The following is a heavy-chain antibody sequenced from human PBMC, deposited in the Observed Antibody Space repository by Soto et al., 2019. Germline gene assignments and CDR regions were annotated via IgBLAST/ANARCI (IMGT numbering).Heavy chain of an antibody. CDR1: GLTFSGHW. V-gene: IGHV3-7*01. CDR3: ARVADLYSGSCRPFDF. D-gene: IGHD1-26*01. Sequence: PGRSLRLSCIAYGLTFSGHWMTWVRHAPGKGMEWVAHINHEGDEKNYLDSVKGRFSISRDNGKNLVRLYLNNLRAEDTGVYYCARVADLYSGSCRPFDFWGQGTLVIVSS. J-gene: IGHJ4*02. CDR2: INHEGDEK.